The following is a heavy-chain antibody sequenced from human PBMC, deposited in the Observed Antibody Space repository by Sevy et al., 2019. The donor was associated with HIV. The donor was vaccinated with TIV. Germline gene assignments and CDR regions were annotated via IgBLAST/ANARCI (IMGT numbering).Heavy chain of an antibody. CDR2: IRRKAYGGTT. D-gene: IGHD3-3*02. J-gene: IGHJ4*02. CDR1: GFMYGDYA. V-gene: IGHV3-49*04. CDR3: TGGASVNILSPWDY. Sequence: GGSLRLSCTGSGFMYGDYAINWVRQAPGKGLEWLGFIRRKAYGGTTQYAASVKGRFTISKDDSKSIAYLQRNSLKTEDTAVYYCTGGASVNILSPWDYWGQGTLVTVSS.